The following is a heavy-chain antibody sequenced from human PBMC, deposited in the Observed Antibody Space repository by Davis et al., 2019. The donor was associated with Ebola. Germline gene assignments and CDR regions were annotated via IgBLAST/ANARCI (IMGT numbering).Heavy chain of an antibody. Sequence: HLPETLSLPCTVSGVSISTHYWSWLRQPPGKRLEWFGSIHYTGSTNYNSSLYSRVTISIDTSKNQFSLRLNSVTAADTAMYFCAERGGSVWGQGTLVTVSS. D-gene: IGHD3-16*01. CDR3: AERGGSV. CDR1: GVSISTHY. J-gene: IGHJ4*02. CDR2: IHYTGST. V-gene: IGHV4-59*11.